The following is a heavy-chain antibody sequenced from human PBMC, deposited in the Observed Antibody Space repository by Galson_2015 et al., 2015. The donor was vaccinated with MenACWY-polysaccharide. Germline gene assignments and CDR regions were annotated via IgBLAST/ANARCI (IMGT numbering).Heavy chain of an antibody. V-gene: IGHV1-2*02. J-gene: IGHJ4*02. CDR3: ARGTDFLCYYCIDV. CDR2: INPNRGGT. Sequence: SVKVSCKASGYTFTGYYMNWVRQAPGQGLEWMGWINPNRGGTNYAQKFQGRVTMTRDTSISTAYMELSRLRSDDTAVYYCARGTDFLCYYCIDVWGQGTLVTVSS. D-gene: IGHD1-26*01. CDR1: GYTFTGYY.